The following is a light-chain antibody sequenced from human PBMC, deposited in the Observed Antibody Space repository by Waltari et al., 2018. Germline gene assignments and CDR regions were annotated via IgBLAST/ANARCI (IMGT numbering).Light chain of an antibody. Sequence: YVLTQPPPVSVAPGQPAMITCGGSRLAFQHVQRYQRKPGLAPVLVVSDDTDRPSVIPERFSGSKSGNTATLTISRVEVGDEGDYYCQVWDHDSDRGVFGGGTNLTVL. CDR2: DDT. J-gene: IGLJ3*02. CDR3: QVWDHDSDRGV. CDR1: RLAFQH. V-gene: IGLV3-21*02.